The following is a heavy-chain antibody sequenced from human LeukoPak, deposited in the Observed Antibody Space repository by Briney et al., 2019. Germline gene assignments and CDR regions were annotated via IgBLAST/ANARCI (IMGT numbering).Heavy chain of an antibody. CDR3: AGRDRGGSWY. CDR2: IYYSGST. Sequence: PSETLSLTCTVSGGSISSSSYYWGWIRQPPGKGLEWIGSIYYSGSTYYSPSLKSRVTISVDTSKNQFSLKLSSVTAADTAVYYCAGRDRGGSWYWGQGTLVTVSS. J-gene: IGHJ4*02. CDR1: GGSISSSSYY. V-gene: IGHV4-39*07. D-gene: IGHD3-10*01.